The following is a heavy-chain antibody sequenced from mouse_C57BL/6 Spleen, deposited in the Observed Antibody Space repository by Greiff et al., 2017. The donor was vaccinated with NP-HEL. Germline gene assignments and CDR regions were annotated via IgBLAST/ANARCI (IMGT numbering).Heavy chain of an antibody. CDR3: ARPTVVAYYYAMDY. CDR1: GYAFSSSW. D-gene: IGHD1-1*01. CDR2: IYPGDGDT. J-gene: IGHJ4*01. Sequence: QVQLQQSGPELVKPGASVKISCKASGYAFSSSWMNWVKQRPGKGLEWIGRIYPGDGDTNYNGKFKGKATLTADKSSSTAYMQLSSLTSEDSAVYFCARPTVVAYYYAMDYWGQGTSVTVSS. V-gene: IGHV1-82*01.